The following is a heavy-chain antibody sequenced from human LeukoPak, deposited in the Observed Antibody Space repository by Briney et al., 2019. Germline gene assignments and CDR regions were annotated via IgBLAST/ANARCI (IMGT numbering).Heavy chain of an antibody. CDR2: IYPGDSDT. CDR1: GYSFTSYW. V-gene: IGHV5-51*01. CDR3: AVDYYYDSSGPSGAFDI. Sequence: PGESLKISCKGSGYSFTSYWIGWVRQMPGKGLEWMGIIYPGDSDTRYSPSFQGQVTISADKSIGTAYLQWSSLKASDTAMYYCAVDYYYDSSGPSGAFDIWGQGTMVTVSS. J-gene: IGHJ3*02. D-gene: IGHD3-22*01.